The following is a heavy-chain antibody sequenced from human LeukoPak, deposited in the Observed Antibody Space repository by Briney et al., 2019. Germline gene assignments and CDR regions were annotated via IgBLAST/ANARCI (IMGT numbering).Heavy chain of an antibody. J-gene: IGHJ4*02. CDR3: ARVGTRGDCPDY. V-gene: IGHV1-2*04. D-gene: IGHD2-21*02. Sequence: ASVKVSCKASGYTFTGYYMHWVRQAPGQGLEWMGWINPNSGGTNYAQKFQGWFTMTRDTSISTAYMELSRLRSDDTAVYYCARVGTRGDCPDYWGQGTLVTVSS. CDR2: INPNSGGT. CDR1: GYTFTGYY.